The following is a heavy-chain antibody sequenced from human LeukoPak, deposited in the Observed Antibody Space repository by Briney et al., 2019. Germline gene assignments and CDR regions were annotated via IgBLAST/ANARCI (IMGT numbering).Heavy chain of an antibody. Sequence: ASVKVSCKASGYTFTGYYMHWVRQAPGQGVEWMGWINPNSGGTNYAQKFQGRVTMTRDTSISTAYMELSRLRSDDTAVYYCASNMGYYDSMGLDYWGQGTLVTVSS. V-gene: IGHV1-2*02. CDR3: ASNMGYYDSMGLDY. CDR2: INPNSGGT. CDR1: GYTFTGYY. J-gene: IGHJ4*02. D-gene: IGHD3-22*01.